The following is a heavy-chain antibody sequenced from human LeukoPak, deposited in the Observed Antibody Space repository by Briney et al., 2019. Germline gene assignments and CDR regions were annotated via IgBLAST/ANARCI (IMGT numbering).Heavy chain of an antibody. D-gene: IGHD3-10*01. CDR1: GYTFTGYY. J-gene: IGHJ4*02. Sequence: ASVKVSCKASGYTFTGYYMHWVRQAPGQGLEWKGRINPNSGGTNYAQKFQGRVTMTRDTSISTAYMELSRLRSDDTAVYYCAKNYGSGSQYYFDYWGQGALVTVSS. CDR3: AKNYGSGSQYYFDY. V-gene: IGHV1-2*06. CDR2: INPNSGGT.